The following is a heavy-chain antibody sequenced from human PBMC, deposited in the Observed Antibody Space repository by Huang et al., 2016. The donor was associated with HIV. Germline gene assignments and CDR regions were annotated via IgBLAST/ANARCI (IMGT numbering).Heavy chain of an antibody. CDR1: GSTFNNFG. CDR3: AKESRWYSDLDN. V-gene: IGHV3-30*18. D-gene: IGHD2-15*01. J-gene: IGHJ4*02. CDR2: ISYDGSNG. Sequence: QVQLVESGGGVVQPGRSLRLSCVASGSTFNNFGVHWVRQAPAKGLEWVAVISYDGSNGRYSESVKGRFTISRDNPMDTLYLQMNSLRPDDTAVYYCAKESRWYSDLDNWGQGTLVTVSS.